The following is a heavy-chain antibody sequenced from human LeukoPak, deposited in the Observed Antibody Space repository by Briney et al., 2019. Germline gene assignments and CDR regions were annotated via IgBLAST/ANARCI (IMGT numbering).Heavy chain of an antibody. Sequence: SETLSLTCTVSGGSISSYYWSWIRQPPGKGLEWIGYIYYSGSTYYKPSLKSRVTISVDTSKNQFSLKLSSVTAADTAVYYCARGGDLWYAFDIWGQGTMVTVSS. CDR1: GGSISSYY. J-gene: IGHJ3*02. CDR3: ARGGDLWYAFDI. D-gene: IGHD3-16*01. V-gene: IGHV4-59*08. CDR2: IYYSGST.